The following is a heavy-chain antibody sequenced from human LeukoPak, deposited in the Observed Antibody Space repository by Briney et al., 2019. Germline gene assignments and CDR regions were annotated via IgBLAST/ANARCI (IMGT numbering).Heavy chain of an antibody. CDR2: IYYSGST. D-gene: IGHD3-9*01. Sequence: PSETLSLTCTVSGGSISSYYWSWIRRPPGKGLEWIGYIYYSGSTNYNPSLKSRVTISVDTSKNQFSLKLSSVTAADTAVYYCARHRDILTGYRWFDPWGQGTLVTVSS. CDR3: ARHRDILTGYRWFDP. J-gene: IGHJ5*02. V-gene: IGHV4-59*08. CDR1: GGSISSYY.